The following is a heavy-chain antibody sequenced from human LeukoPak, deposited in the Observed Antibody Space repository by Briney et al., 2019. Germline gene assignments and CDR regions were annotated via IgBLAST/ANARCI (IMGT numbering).Heavy chain of an antibody. Sequence: SETLSLTCAVYGGFFSGYYWSWIRQPPGKGLGWIGEINHSGSTNYNPSLKSRVTISVDTSKNQFPLKLSSVTAADTAVYYCARALPRVMTTVILRAKGCWFDPWGQGTLVTVSS. CDR3: ARALPRVMTTVILRAKGCWFDP. CDR2: INHSGST. J-gene: IGHJ5*02. CDR1: GGFFSGYY. V-gene: IGHV4-34*01. D-gene: IGHD4-11*01.